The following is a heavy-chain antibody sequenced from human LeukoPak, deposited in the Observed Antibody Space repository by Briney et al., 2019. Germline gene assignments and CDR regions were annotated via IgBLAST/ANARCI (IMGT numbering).Heavy chain of an antibody. V-gene: IGHV5-51*01. Sequence: GESLKISCKGSGYSFTSYWIGWVRQMPGKGLEWMGIIYPGDSDTRYSPSFQGQVTISADKSISTAYLPWSSLKASDTAMYYWARLYPSLRNYYYYYYMDVWGKGTTVTIS. J-gene: IGHJ6*03. CDR3: ARLYPSLRNYYYYYYMDV. CDR2: IYPGDSDT. CDR1: GYSFTSYW.